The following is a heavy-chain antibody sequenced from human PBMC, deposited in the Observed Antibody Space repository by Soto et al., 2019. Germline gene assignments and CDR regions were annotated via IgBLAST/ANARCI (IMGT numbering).Heavy chain of an antibody. CDR2: TFYRSKWYY. V-gene: IGHV6-1*01. CDR3: EREVKKVPGTRGPLDD. CDR1: GASVSSNSAA. D-gene: IGHD6-19*01. J-gene: IGHJ4*02. Sequence: SQTLSLTCVISGASVSSNSAAWHWIRQSPSGGLEWLGRTFYRSKWYYDYAPSVKSRVTINPDTSKNQFSLQLTSVSPEDTAVYYCEREVKKVPGTRGPLDDWGQGNLVTVSS.